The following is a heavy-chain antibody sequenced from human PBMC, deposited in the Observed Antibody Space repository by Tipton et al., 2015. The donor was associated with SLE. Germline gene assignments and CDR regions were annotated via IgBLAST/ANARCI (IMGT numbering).Heavy chain of an antibody. J-gene: IGHJ5*02. CDR3: ARAGGGDSNWFDP. D-gene: IGHD2-21*01. CDR1: GGSISSGSYY. CDR2: IYTSGST. V-gene: IGHV4-61*02. Sequence: TLSLTCTVSGGSISSGSYYWSWIRQPAGKGLEWIRRIYTSGSTNYNPSLKSRVTISVGTSKNQFSLKLSSVTAADTAVYYCARAGGGDSNWFDPWGQGTLVTVSS.